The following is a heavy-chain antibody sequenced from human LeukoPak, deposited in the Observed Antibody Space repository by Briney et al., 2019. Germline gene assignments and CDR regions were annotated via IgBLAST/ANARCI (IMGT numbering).Heavy chain of an antibody. J-gene: IGHJ6*03. V-gene: IGHV4-59*01. D-gene: IGHD1-26*01. CDR1: GGSISSYY. CDR2: IYYSGST. Sequence: PSETLSLTCTVSGGSISSYYWSWIRQPPGKGLEWIGYIYYSGSTNYNPSLKSRVTISVDTSKNQFSLKLSSVTAADTAVYYCARDFPSGTPYYMDVWGKGTTVTVSS. CDR3: ARDFPSGTPYYMDV.